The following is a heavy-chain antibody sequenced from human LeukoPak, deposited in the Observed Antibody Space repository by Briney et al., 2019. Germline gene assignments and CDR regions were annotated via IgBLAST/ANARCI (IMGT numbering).Heavy chain of an antibody. CDR2: IFHSGST. CDR3: VGRAARYFDY. V-gene: IGHV4-59*01. J-gene: IGHJ4*03. CDR1: GDSISGYY. D-gene: IGHD2-15*01. Sequence: PSETLSLTCIVSGDSISGYYWSWIRQPPGKGLEWIGYIFHSGSTNYNASLKSRVAISVDTSKNQFSLSLNSVTAAATAVYYCVGRAARYFDYWGHGILVTVSS.